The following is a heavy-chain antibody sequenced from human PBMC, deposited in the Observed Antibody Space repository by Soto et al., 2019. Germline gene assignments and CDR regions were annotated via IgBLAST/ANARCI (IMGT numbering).Heavy chain of an antibody. V-gene: IGHV4-39*01. J-gene: IGHJ4*02. Sequence: PSETLSLTCTVSGDSISSSRYYWGWVRQPPGKGLEWIGSIYYRGSTYYSPSLKSRVTISVDTSKNQFSLKLRSVTAADTAVYYCARHLHPTTGYCPSASCYHFDYWGKGTLVTISS. D-gene: IGHD2-2*01. CDR1: GDSISSSRYY. CDR2: IYYRGST. CDR3: ARHLHPTTGYCPSASCYHFDY.